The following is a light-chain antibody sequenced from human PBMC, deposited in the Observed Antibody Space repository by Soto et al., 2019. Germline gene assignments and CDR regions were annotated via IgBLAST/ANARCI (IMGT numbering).Light chain of an antibody. CDR1: QTISSW. V-gene: IGKV1-5*03. CDR2: KAS. J-gene: IGKJ1*01. Sequence: DIQMTQSPSTLSGSVGDRVTITCRDSQTISSWLAWYQQTQGKAPKIXIYKASTLKSGVPSRFSGSGSWTEFTRTISSLQPDDFATDDCQHYNSYPEAFGQGTKVDIK. CDR3: QHYNSYPEA.